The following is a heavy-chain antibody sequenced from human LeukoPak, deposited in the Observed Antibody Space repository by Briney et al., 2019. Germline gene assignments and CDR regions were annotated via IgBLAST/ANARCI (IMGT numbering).Heavy chain of an antibody. CDR1: GFSFSSTL. CDR3: AKRADGCSGVSCYYYYMDV. Sequence: PGGSLRLSCATSGFSFSSTLLTWVRQAPGKGLEWLANINGDGSVKNYVDSVKGRFIIFRDNARNSLYLQMNSLRVEDTAVYYCAKRADGCSGVSCYYYYMDVWGKGTTVTVSS. D-gene: IGHD2-15*01. CDR2: INGDGSVK. J-gene: IGHJ6*03. V-gene: IGHV3-7*01.